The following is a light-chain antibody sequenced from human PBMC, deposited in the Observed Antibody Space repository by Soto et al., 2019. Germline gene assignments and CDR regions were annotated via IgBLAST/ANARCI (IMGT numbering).Light chain of an antibody. CDR1: QSVDIW. J-gene: IGKJ4*01. V-gene: IGKV1-5*03. CDR2: KAS. Sequence: DIQMTQSPSTLSASVGDRVSITCRASQSVDIWLAWYQQKSGKAPKLLVHKASTVENGVPSRFSGSGSGTDFTLTSSSLQPDDVGTYYCHQDHISPVTFGGGTKVEIK. CDR3: HQDHISPVT.